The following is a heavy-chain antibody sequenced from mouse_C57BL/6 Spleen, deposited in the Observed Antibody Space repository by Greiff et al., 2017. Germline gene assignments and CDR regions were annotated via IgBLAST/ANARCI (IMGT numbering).Heavy chain of an antibody. D-gene: IGHD1-1*02. Sequence: EVKLVESGGGLVKPGGSLKLSCAASGFTFSDYGMHWVRQAPEKGLEWVAYISSGSSTIYYADTVKGRFTISRDNAKNTLFLHMTSLRSEYTAKYYCARRDYSSYAMDYWGQGTSVTVSS. V-gene: IGHV5-17*01. CDR1: GFTFSDYG. CDR2: ISSGSSTI. J-gene: IGHJ4*01. CDR3: ARRDYSSYAMDY.